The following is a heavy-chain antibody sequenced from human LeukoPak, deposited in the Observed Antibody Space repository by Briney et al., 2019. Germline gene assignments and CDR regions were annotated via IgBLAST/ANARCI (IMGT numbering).Heavy chain of an antibody. CDR1: GFTFSNYG. Sequence: PGGSLRLSCAASGFTFSNYGIHWVRQAPGKGLEWVAVVSSDGHDRYYADSVKGRFSLYKDNSRNTLYLQLNSLRYEDTAVYYCARGNGMATISSHFHYGLDVWGQGTTVSVSS. D-gene: IGHD5-24*01. CDR2: VSSDGHDR. J-gene: IGHJ6*02. V-gene: IGHV3-30*03. CDR3: ARGNGMATISSHFHYGLDV.